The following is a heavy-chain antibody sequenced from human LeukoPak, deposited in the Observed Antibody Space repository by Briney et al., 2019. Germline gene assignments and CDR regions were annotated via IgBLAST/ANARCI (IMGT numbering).Heavy chain of an antibody. CDR3: AKASYDILTGYYSS. J-gene: IGHJ5*02. CDR1: GFTFSSYA. D-gene: IGHD3-9*01. V-gene: IGHV3-23*01. CDR2: ISGSGGST. Sequence: PGGSLRLSCAASGFTFSSYAMSWVRRAPGKGLEWVSAISGSGGSTYYADSVKGRLTISRDNSKNTLYLQMNSLRAEDTAVYYCAKASYDILTGYYSSWGQGTLVTVSS.